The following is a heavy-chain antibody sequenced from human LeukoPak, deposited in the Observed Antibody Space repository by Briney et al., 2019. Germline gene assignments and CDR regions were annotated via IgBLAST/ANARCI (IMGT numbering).Heavy chain of an antibody. D-gene: IGHD5-18*01. J-gene: IGHJ4*02. CDR2: IYSGGNT. Sequence: TGGSLRLSCAASGFTVSSNFMSGVRQAPGQGLGLVSVIYSGGNTYYADSVRGRFTIFRDNSKNTLYLQMNSLRAEDTAMYYCARKYTYGLDWGQGTLVTVSS. CDR1: GFTVSSNF. CDR3: ARKYTYGLD. V-gene: IGHV3-66*01.